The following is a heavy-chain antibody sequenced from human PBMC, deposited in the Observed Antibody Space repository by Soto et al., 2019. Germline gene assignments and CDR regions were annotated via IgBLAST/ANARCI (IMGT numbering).Heavy chain of an antibody. V-gene: IGHV4-31*03. Sequence: PSETLSLTCTVSGGSISSGGYYWSWIRQHPGKGLEWTGYIYYSGSTYYNPSLKSRVTISVDTSKNQFSLKLSSVTAADTAVYYCARENRGYSGYDSHYFDYWGQGTLVTVSS. CDR2: IYYSGST. D-gene: IGHD5-12*01. CDR1: GGSISSGGYY. J-gene: IGHJ4*02. CDR3: ARENRGYSGYDSHYFDY.